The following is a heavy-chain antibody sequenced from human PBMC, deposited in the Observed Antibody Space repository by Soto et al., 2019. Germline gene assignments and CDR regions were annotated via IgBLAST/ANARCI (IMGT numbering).Heavy chain of an antibody. J-gene: IGHJ4*02. V-gene: IGHV4-39*01. CDR1: GGSISSRSYY. CDR2: MYYSGST. D-gene: IGHD3-10*01. Sequence: QLQLQESGPGLVKPSETLSLTCTVSGGSISSRSYYWGWIRQPPGKGLEWIGSMYYSGSTYYNPSLKSRVTISVDTSTNQFSLKLSSVTAADTAVYYCARQSGWFGGDKGAQYSFDSWGQGTLVTVSS. CDR3: ARQSGWFGGDKGAQYSFDS.